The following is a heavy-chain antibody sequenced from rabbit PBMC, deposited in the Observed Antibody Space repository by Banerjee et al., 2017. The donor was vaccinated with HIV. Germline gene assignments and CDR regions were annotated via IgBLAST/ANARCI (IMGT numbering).Heavy chain of an antibody. V-gene: IGHV1S40*01. CDR3: VSYDDYGDRNL. Sequence: QSLEESGGDLVKPGASLTLTCTASGFSFSDRYFVCWVRQAPGKGLEWIGYIYPVFGSTYYANWVNGRFTISRDNAQNTVFLQMTSLTGSDTATYFCVSYDDYGDRNLWGQGTLVTVS. J-gene: IGHJ4*01. CDR1: GFSFSDRYF. CDR2: IYPVFGST. D-gene: IGHD2-1*01.